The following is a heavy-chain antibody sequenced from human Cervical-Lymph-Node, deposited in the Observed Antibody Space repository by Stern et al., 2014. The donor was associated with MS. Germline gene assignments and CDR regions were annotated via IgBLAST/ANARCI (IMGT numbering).Heavy chain of an antibody. CDR1: GFTFTSSA. CDR2: IFVGSGNT. J-gene: IGHJ4*02. D-gene: IGHD3-16*01. Sequence: QMQLVQSGPEVKQPGTSVKVSCTASGFTFTSSAVQWVRQARGQPLEWIGGIFVGSGNTNYAQKFQERVTMTRDMSTSTAYMELSSMRSEDTAVYYCAAAPLSFDYWGQGTLVTVSS. V-gene: IGHV1-58*01. CDR3: AAAPLSFDY.